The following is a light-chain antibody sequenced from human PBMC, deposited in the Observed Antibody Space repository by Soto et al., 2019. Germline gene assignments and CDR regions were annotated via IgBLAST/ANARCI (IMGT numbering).Light chain of an antibody. J-gene: IGKJ3*01. V-gene: IGKV1-5*03. CDR2: KAS. CDR3: QQYNRYPFT. CDR1: QSISSG. Sequence: DIQMTQSPSTLSASVGDRVTITCRARQSISSGLAWYQQKPGKAPKVLIYKASSLESGVPSRFSGSGSGTEFTLTISSLHPDDFATYYCQQYNRYPFTFGPGTKVDIK.